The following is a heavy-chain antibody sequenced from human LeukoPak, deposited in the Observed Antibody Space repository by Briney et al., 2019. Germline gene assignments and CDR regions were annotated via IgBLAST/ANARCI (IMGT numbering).Heavy chain of an antibody. D-gene: IGHD3-22*01. CDR2: ISSNGGST. V-gene: IGHV3-64*01. CDR3: ARVRYYDSSGLYYFDY. J-gene: IGHJ4*02. CDR1: GFTFSSYA. Sequence: GGYLRLSCAASGFTFSSYAMHWDRQAPGKGLEYVSAISSNGGSTYYANSVKGRFTISRDNSKNTLYLQMGSLRAEDMAVYYCARVRYYDSSGLYYFDYWGQAAMATVSS.